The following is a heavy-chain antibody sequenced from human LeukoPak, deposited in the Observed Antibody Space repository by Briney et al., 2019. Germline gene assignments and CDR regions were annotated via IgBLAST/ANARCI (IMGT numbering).Heavy chain of an antibody. V-gene: IGHV3-7*01. CDR2: IKQDGSEK. CDR1: GFTFSSYW. D-gene: IGHD2-2*01. J-gene: IGHJ4*02. CDR3: ARVRVGDIVVVPAAFDY. Sequence: GGSLRLSCAASGFTFSSYWMSWVRQAPGKGLEWVANIKQDGSEKYYVDSVKGRFTISRDNAKNSLYLQMNSLRAEDTAVYYCARVRVGDIVVVPAAFDYWGQGTLVTVSS.